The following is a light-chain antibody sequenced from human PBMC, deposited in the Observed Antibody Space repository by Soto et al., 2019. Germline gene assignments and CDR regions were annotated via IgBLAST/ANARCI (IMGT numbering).Light chain of an antibody. CDR2: DTS. Sequence: EIVLTQSPATLSLSPGERATLSCRASQSVSIHLAWYQQKGGQAPRLLIYDTSNRATGIPARFSGSGSGTDFTLTISSLEPEDLAVYYCQQRGNWPPGFTFGTRTKVNI. J-gene: IGKJ3*01. CDR3: QQRGNWPPGFT. CDR1: QSVSIH. V-gene: IGKV3-11*01.